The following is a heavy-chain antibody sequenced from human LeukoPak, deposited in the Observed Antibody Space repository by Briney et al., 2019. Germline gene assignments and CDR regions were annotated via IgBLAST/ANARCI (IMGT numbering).Heavy chain of an antibody. J-gene: IGHJ4*02. V-gene: IGHV3-7*03. D-gene: IGHD3-10*01. CDR1: GFTFSTYR. CDR2: MKQDGSDK. Sequence: GGSLRLSCAASGFTFSTYRMSWVRQAPGKGLEWVANMKQDGSDKYYVDSVKGRFTISRDNAKNSLYLQMNSLRAEDTAVYYCAKGMVRGGLFDYWGQGTLVTVSS. CDR3: AKGMVRGGLFDY.